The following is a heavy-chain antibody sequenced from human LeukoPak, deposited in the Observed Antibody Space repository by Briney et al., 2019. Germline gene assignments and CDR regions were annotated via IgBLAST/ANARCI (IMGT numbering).Heavy chain of an antibody. CDR1: GGSISSGSYY. V-gene: IGHV4-61*02. Sequence: SETLSLTCTVSGGSISSGSYYWSWIRQPAGKGLEWIGRIYTSGSTNYNPSLKSRVTISVDTSKNQFSLKLSSVTAADTAVYYCARESRNWNYGYFGYWGQGTLVTVSS. CDR3: ARESRNWNYGYFGY. D-gene: IGHD1-7*01. J-gene: IGHJ4*02. CDR2: IYTSGST.